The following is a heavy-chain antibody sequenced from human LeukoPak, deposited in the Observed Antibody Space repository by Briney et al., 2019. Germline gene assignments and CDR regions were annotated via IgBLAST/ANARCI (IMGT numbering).Heavy chain of an antibody. J-gene: IGHJ2*01. CDR1: GGSISSSRNY. D-gene: IGHD3-10*01. CDR3: ARRGAGSWYFDL. Sequence: PSETLSLTCTVSGGSISSSRNYWGWIRQPPGKGLEWIGSIYYSGSTYYNPSLKSRVTISVETSKNKFSLKLSSVTAADTAVYYCARRGAGSWYFDLWGGGTLVTVSS. V-gene: IGHV4-39*01. CDR2: IYYSGST.